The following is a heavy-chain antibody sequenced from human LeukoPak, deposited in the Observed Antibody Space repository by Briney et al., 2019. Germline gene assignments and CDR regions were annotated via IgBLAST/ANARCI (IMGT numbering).Heavy chain of an antibody. Sequence: SETLSLTCTVSGGSISSSNYYWGWIRQPPGKGLEWTGSIYYGWSTFYNPSLKSRLTISVDTSKNQFSLKLSSLTAADTAVYYCARHRVTAPTGFDYWGQGTLVTVSS. J-gene: IGHJ4*02. V-gene: IGHV4-39*01. CDR2: IYYGWST. CDR3: ARHRVTAPTGFDY. D-gene: IGHD2-2*01. CDR1: GGSISSSNYY.